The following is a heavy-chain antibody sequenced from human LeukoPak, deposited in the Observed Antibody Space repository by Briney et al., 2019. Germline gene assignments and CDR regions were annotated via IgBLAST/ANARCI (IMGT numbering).Heavy chain of an antibody. Sequence: SETLSLTCTVSGGSISSSSYFWGWIRQPPGKGLEWIGSISYNENTYSNPSLKSRVTISIDTSKTHFSLKLSSMTAADTAVYYCARGDWKYGDFDRWGQGTLVTVSS. CDR1: GGSISSSSYF. CDR3: ARGDWKYGDFDR. J-gene: IGHJ4*02. V-gene: IGHV4-39*07. D-gene: IGHD1-7*01. CDR2: ISYNENT.